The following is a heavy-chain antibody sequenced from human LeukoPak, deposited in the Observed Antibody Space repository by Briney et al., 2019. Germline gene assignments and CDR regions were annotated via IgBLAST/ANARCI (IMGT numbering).Heavy chain of an antibody. CDR3: ARYCVSTSCSTFSSYFGMDV. Sequence: GGSLTLSCAASGFTFSYHWMTWVRQAPGKGLEWVANIKNDGAVKNYVDSVKGRFTISRDNAKNSLYLQMNSLRAEDTARYYCARYCVSTSCSTFSSYFGMDVWGLGTTVTVSS. D-gene: IGHD2-2*01. CDR2: IKNDGAVK. J-gene: IGHJ6*02. CDR1: GFTFSYHW. V-gene: IGHV3-7*03.